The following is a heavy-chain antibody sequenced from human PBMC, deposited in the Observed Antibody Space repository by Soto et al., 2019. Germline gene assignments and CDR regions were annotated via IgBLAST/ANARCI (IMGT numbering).Heavy chain of an antibody. CDR1: GYTFTSYG. Sequence: ASVKVSCKASGYTFTSYGIHWVRQAPGQRLEWTGWINAGNGNTKYSEKSQGRVTITRDTSASTAYLELSSLRSEDTAVYYCARDPNDSSAYYHHYYYGMDVWGQGTTVTVSS. CDR2: INAGNGNT. CDR3: ARDPNDSSAYYHHYYYGMDV. D-gene: IGHD3-22*01. V-gene: IGHV1-3*01. J-gene: IGHJ6*02.